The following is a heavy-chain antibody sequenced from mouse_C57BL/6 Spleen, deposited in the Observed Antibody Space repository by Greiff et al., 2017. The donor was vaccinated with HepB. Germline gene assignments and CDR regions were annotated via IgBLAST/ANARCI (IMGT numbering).Heavy chain of an antibody. Sequence: QVQLQQSGPELVKPGASVKISCKASGYAFSSSWMNWVKQRPGKGLEWIGRIYPGDGDTNYNGKFKGKATLTADKSSSTAYMQLSSLTSEDSAVYFCARGPGNYFWYFDVWGTGTTVTVSS. CDR2: IYPGDGDT. CDR3: ARGPGNYFWYFDV. J-gene: IGHJ1*03. V-gene: IGHV1-82*01. CDR1: GYAFSSSW. D-gene: IGHD2-1*01.